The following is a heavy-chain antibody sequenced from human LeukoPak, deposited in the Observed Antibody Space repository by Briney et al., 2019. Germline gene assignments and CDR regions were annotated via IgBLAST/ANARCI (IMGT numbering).Heavy chain of an antibody. CDR1: GGSISSSDYY. CDR2: INHSGST. J-gene: IGHJ4*02. CDR3: ARGRGGDWPYY. V-gene: IGHV4-39*07. D-gene: IGHD3-16*01. Sequence: PSETLSLTCTVSGGSISSSDYYWGWIRQPPGKGLEWIGEINHSGSTNYNPSLKSRVAISVDTSKNQFSLKLSSVTAADTAVYYCARGRGGDWPYYWGQGTLVTVSS.